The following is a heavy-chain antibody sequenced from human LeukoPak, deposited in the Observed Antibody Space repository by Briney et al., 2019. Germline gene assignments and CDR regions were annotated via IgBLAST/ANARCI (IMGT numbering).Heavy chain of an antibody. J-gene: IGHJ4*02. V-gene: IGHV3-23*01. D-gene: IGHD2-2*01. CDR2: ISGSGGST. Sequence: GGSLRLSCAASGFSLSDAYMSWVRQAPGKGLEWVSAISGSGGSTYYADSVKGRFTISRDNSKNTLYLQMNSLRAEDTAVYYCAKDGGVRDIVVVPAATDYWGQGTLVTVSS. CDR3: AKDGGVRDIVVVPAATDY. CDR1: GFSLSDAY.